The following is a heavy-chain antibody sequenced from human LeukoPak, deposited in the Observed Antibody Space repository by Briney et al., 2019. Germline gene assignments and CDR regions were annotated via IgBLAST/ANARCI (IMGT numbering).Heavy chain of an antibody. Sequence: GGSLRLSCAASRFTFGTYWMSWVRQTPGKGLEWVPNIKQDGTERFYADSVEGRFTISRDNAKNSLYLQMNSLRAEDTAVYYCAGYCSSASCYRGSYYGMDVWGQGTTVTVSS. D-gene: IGHD2-2*01. CDR3: AGYCSSASCYRGSYYGMDV. V-gene: IGHV3-7*01. CDR1: RFTFGTYW. J-gene: IGHJ6*02. CDR2: IKQDGTER.